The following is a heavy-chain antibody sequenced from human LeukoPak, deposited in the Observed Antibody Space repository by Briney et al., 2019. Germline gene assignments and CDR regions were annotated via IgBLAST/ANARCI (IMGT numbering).Heavy chain of an antibody. Sequence: PSETLSLTCTVSGGSISSYYWSWIRQPPGKGLEWIGYIYYSGSTNYNPSLKGRVTISVDTSKNQFSLKLSSVTAADTAVYYCARGQGTVTTHWGQGTLVTVSS. CDR2: IYYSGST. V-gene: IGHV4-59*12. J-gene: IGHJ4*02. CDR3: ARGQGTVTTH. CDR1: GGSISSYY. D-gene: IGHD4-17*01.